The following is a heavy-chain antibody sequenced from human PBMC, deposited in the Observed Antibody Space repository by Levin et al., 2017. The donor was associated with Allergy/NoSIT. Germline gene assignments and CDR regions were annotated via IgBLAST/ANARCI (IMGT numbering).Heavy chain of an antibody. CDR2: ISGSGGST. CDR3: AKGGSWEATDYYYYGMDV. D-gene: IGHD6-13*01. CDR1: GFTFSSYA. J-gene: IGHJ6*02. Sequence: SCAASGFTFSSYAMSWVRQAPGKGLEWVSAISGSGGSTYYADSVKGRFTISRDNSKNTLYLQMNSLRAEDTAVYYCAKGGSWEATDYYYYGMDVWGQGTTVTVSS. V-gene: IGHV3-23*01.